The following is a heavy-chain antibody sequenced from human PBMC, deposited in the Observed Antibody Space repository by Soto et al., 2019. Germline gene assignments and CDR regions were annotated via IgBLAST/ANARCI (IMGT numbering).Heavy chain of an antibody. CDR3: AREGFWSGYLVAYGMDV. J-gene: IGHJ6*02. V-gene: IGHV3-48*03. CDR1: GFTFSSYE. D-gene: IGHD3-3*01. CDR2: ISSSGSTI. Sequence: LRLSCAASGFTFSSYEMNWVRQAPGKGLEWVSYISSSGSTIYYADSVKGRFTISRDNAKNSLYLQMNSLRAEDTAVYYCAREGFWSGYLVAYGMDVWGQGTTVTVSS.